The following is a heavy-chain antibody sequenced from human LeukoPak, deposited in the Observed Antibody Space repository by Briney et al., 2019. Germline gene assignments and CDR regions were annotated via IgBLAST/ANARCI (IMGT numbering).Heavy chain of an antibody. CDR1: GFTFSSYG. D-gene: IGHD3-10*02. CDR3: ARDFTRFGIDDAFDI. J-gene: IGHJ3*02. Sequence: GGSLRLSCAASGFTFSSYGMHWVRQAPGKGLEWVAFIRYDGSNKYYADSVKGRFTISRDNSKNTLYLQMNSLRAEDTAVYYCARDFTRFGIDDAFDIWGQGTMVTVSS. V-gene: IGHV3-30*02. CDR2: IRYDGSNK.